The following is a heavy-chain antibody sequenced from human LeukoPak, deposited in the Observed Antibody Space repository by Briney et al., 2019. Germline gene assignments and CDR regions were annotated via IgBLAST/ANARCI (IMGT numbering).Heavy chain of an antibody. CDR3: AKDGHIVVVPAAVYYFDY. CDR1: GFTFSSYA. V-gene: IGHV3-23*01. Sequence: GGSLRLSCAASGFTFSSYAMIWVRQAPGKGLEWVSAISGSGGSTYYADSVKGRFTISRDNSKNTLYLQMNSLRAEDTAVYYCAKDGHIVVVPAAVYYFDYWGQGTLVTVSS. J-gene: IGHJ4*02. D-gene: IGHD2-2*01. CDR2: ISGSGGST.